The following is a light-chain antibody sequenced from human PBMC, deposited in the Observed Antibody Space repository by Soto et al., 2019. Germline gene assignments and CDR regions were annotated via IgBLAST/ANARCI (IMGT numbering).Light chain of an antibody. V-gene: IGKV3-20*01. CDR2: GAS. CDR3: QYYGGSPRT. J-gene: IGKJ1*01. CDR1: QSVSSNY. Sequence: EIVMTQSPGTLSLSPGETATLSCRASQSVSSNYVAWFHQKPGQAPRLLIYGASTRATGIPDRFSGSGSGTDFTLTISRLEPEDFAVYYCQYYGGSPRTFGRGTKVDIK.